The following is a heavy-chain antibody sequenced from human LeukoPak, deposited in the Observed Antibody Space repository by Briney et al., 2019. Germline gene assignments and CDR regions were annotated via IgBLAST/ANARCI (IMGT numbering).Heavy chain of an antibody. V-gene: IGHV4-59*12. Sequence: PSETLSLTCTVSGGSISSYYWSWIRQPPGKGLEWIGYIYYSGSTYYNPSLKSRVTISVDTSKNQFSLKLSSVTAADTAVYYCAREWHGPDAFDIWGQGTMVTVSS. D-gene: IGHD5-12*01. CDR2: IYYSGST. J-gene: IGHJ3*02. CDR1: GGSISSYY. CDR3: AREWHGPDAFDI.